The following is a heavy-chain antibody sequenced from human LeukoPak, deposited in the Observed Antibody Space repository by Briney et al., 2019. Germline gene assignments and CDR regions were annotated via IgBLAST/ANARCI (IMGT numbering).Heavy chain of an antibody. CDR1: GFTVSSNY. V-gene: IGHV3-66*02. D-gene: IGHD3-9*01. Sequence: PGGSLRLSYAASGFTVSSNYMSWVRQAPGKGLEWVSVIYSGGSTYYADSVKGRFTISRDNSKNTLYLQMNSLRAEDTAVYYCARDPTYYDILTGYYIPNFDYWGQGTLVTVSS. CDR2: IYSGGST. CDR3: ARDPTYYDILTGYYIPNFDY. J-gene: IGHJ4*02.